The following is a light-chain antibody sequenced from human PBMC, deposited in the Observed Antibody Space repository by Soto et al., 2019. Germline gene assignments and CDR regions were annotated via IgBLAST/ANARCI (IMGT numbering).Light chain of an antibody. Sequence: EIVITQSPATLSVSPGERATLSCRASQSVNSNLAWYQQKPGQAPRIFIYGASTRATAIPARFSGSGSGTEFTLTISSLQSEDFAVYYCQQYNDWPRTFGGGTKVDIK. CDR2: GAS. V-gene: IGKV3-15*01. CDR1: QSVNSN. CDR3: QQYNDWPRT. J-gene: IGKJ4*01.